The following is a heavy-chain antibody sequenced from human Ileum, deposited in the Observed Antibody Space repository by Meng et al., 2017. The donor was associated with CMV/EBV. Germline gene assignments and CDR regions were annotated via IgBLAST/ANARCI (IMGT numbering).Heavy chain of an antibody. Sequence: ASGGTFSSYTVTWVRQAPGQGLEWIGEIIPFFGASTYAQKLQGRVTFTTDESTATVDMELSSLTSEDTAVYYCARMGGVTNWGVVYWGQGALVTVSS. V-gene: IGHV1-69*05. D-gene: IGHD7-27*01. CDR1: GGTFSSYT. J-gene: IGHJ4*02. CDR2: IIPFFGAS. CDR3: ARMGGVTNWGVVY.